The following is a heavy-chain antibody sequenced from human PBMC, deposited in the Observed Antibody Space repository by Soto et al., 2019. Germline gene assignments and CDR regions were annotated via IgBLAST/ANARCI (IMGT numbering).Heavy chain of an antibody. D-gene: IGHD4-17*01. CDR1: GGSFSGVY. CDR2: INLSGSP. Sequence: SETLSLTCAVYGGSFSGVYWNWIRQPPGKGLEWIGEINLSGSPNYNPSLKSRVTISVDTSKNQFSLKLSSVTAADTAVYYCARQKGDYGDYVGYWGQGTLVTVSS. V-gene: IGHV4-34*01. J-gene: IGHJ4*02. CDR3: ARQKGDYGDYVGY.